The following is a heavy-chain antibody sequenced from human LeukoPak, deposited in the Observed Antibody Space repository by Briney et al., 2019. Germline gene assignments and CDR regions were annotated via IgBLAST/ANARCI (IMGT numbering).Heavy chain of an antibody. J-gene: IGHJ4*02. CDR2: INHSGST. CDR3: ARDGWLRFFDY. V-gene: IGHV4-34*01. D-gene: IGHD5-12*01. Sequence: SETLSLTCAVYGGSFSGYYWSWIRQPPGKGLEWIGEINHSGSTNYNPSLKSRVTISVDTSKNQFSLKLSSATAADTAVYYCARDGWLRFFDYWGQGTLVTVSS. CDR1: GGSFSGYY.